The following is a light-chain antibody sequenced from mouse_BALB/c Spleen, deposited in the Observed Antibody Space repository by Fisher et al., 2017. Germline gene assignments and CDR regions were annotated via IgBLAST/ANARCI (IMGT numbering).Light chain of an antibody. CDR2: LTS. CDR1: SSVSSSY. CDR3: QQWSSYPLT. J-gene: IGKJ5*01. Sequence: IVITQTPAIMAASLGQKVTMTCSARSSVSSSYLYWYQQKPRSSPKPWIYLTSNLASGVPARFSGSGSGTSYSLTISRMEAEDAATYYCQQWSSYPLTFGAGTKLELK. V-gene: IGKV4-79*01.